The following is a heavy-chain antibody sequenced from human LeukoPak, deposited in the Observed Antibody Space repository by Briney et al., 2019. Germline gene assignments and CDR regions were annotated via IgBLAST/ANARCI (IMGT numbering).Heavy chain of an antibody. CDR2: IIPIFGTA. D-gene: IGHD6-6*01. V-gene: IGHV1-69*13. CDR3: ARGGIAARPDWFDP. Sequence: GASVKVSCKASGGTFSSYAISWVRQAPGQGLEWMGGIIPIFGTANYAQKFQGRVTITADESTSTAYVELSSLRSEDTAVYYCARGGIAARPDWFDPWGQGTLVTVSS. J-gene: IGHJ5*02. CDR1: GGTFSSYA.